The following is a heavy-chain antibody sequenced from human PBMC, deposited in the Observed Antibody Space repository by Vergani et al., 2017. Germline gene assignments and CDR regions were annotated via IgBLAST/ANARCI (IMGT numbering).Heavy chain of an antibody. Sequence: EAQLVESGGGAVKPGGSLRLSCAASGFTFSSYSMNWVRQAPGKGLEWVSSISSSSSYIYYADSVKGRFTISRDNAKNSLYLQMNSLRAEDTAVYYCARKHISNYYDSSGYYYMGYYYGMDVWGQGTTVTVSS. D-gene: IGHD3-22*01. J-gene: IGHJ6*02. CDR3: ARKHISNYYDSSGYYYMGYYYGMDV. V-gene: IGHV3-21*02. CDR1: GFTFSSYS. CDR2: ISSSSSYI.